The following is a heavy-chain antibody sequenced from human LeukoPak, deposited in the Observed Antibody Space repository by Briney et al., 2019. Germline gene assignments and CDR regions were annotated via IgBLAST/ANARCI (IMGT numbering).Heavy chain of an antibody. CDR1: GYSFTSYW. V-gene: IGHV5-51*01. CDR2: IYPGDSDT. Sequence: PGESLKISCKGSGYSFTSYWIGWVRQMPGKGLEWMGIIYPGDSDTRYSPSFQGQVTISADKSISTAYLQGSSLKASDTAMYYCARHGAAAGTGNWFDPWGQGTLVTVSS. CDR3: ARHGAAAGTGNWFDP. D-gene: IGHD6-13*01. J-gene: IGHJ5*02.